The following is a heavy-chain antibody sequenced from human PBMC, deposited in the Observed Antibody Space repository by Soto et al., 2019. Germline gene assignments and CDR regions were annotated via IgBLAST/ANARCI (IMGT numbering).Heavy chain of an antibody. D-gene: IGHD6-13*01. V-gene: IGHV4-39*01. CDR2: IYYSGST. CDR3: ARQRNDYSSSWYYFDY. Sequence: PSETLSLTCTVSGGSISSSSYYWGWIRQPPGKGLEWIGSIYYSGSTYYNPSLKSRVTISVDTSKNQFSLKLSSVTAADTAVYYCARQRNDYSSSWYYFDYWGQGTLVTVSS. J-gene: IGHJ4*02. CDR1: GGSISSSSYY.